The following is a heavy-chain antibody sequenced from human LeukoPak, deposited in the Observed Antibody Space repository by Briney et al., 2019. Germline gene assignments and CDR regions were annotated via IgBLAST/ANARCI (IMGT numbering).Heavy chain of an antibody. CDR1: GYSISSGYY. Sequence: KASETLSLTCTVSGYSISSGYYWGWIRQPPGKGLEWIGSIYHSGSTYYNPSLKSRVTISVDTSKNQFSLKLSSVTAADTAVYYCARDHGDYYGSGSYYNVGDYWGQGTLVTVSS. J-gene: IGHJ4*02. CDR3: ARDHGDYYGSGSYYNVGDY. CDR2: IYHSGST. V-gene: IGHV4-38-2*02. D-gene: IGHD3-10*01.